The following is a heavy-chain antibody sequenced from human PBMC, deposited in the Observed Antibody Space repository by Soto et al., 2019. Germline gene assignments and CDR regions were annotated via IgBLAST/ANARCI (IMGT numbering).Heavy chain of an antibody. Sequence: SETLSLTCTVSGGSISSYYWSWIRQPPGKGLEWIGYIYYSGSTNYNPSLKSRVTIAVDTSKNQFSLKLSSVTAADTAVYYCARGNYYDSSGYYYDYDGMDVWGQGTTVTVSS. J-gene: IGHJ6*02. CDR1: GGSISSYY. CDR3: ARGNYYDSSGYYYDYDGMDV. CDR2: IYYSGST. D-gene: IGHD3-22*01. V-gene: IGHV4-59*01.